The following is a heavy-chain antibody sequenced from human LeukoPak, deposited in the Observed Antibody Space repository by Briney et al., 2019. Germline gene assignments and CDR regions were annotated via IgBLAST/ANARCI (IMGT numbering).Heavy chain of an antibody. Sequence: GGPLRLSCAASGFTFSSYRMNWVRQAPGKGLEWVSSISSSSSYIYYADSVKGRFTISRDNAKNSLYLQMNSLRAEDTAVYYCARSSSSSSDYWGQGTLVTVSS. CDR1: GFTFSSYR. V-gene: IGHV3-21*01. CDR2: ISSSSSYI. J-gene: IGHJ4*02. D-gene: IGHD6-6*01. CDR3: ARSSSSSSDY.